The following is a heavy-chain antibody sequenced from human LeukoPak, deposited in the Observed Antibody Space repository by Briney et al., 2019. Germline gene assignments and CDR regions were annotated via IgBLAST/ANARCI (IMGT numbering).Heavy chain of an antibody. J-gene: IGHJ6*02. CDR2: ISSSGSTI. CDR1: GFTFSSYS. V-gene: IGHV3-48*04. Sequence: GGSLRLSCAASGFTFSSYSMNWVRQAPGKGLEWVSYISSSGSTIYYADSVKGRFTISRDNAKNSLYLQMNSLRAEDTAVYYCASAVGTTRYYYGMDVWGQGTTVTVSS. CDR3: ASAVGTTRYYYGMDV. D-gene: IGHD1-26*01.